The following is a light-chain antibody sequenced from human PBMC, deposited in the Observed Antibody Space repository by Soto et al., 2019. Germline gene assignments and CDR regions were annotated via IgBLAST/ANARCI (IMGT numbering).Light chain of an antibody. J-gene: IGKJ2*01. CDR1: QRIGNS. CDR2: SAS. CDR3: HQSLSIPFT. Sequence: DIQMTQSPASLAAIVGDRVTITCRASQRIGNSLNWYQKKEGAAPQLLIFSASTLQRGVPSRFQGSGSGIAFTLTFSGLQPEDFSTYCGHQSLSIPFTFGQGTKLEMK. V-gene: IGKV1-39*01.